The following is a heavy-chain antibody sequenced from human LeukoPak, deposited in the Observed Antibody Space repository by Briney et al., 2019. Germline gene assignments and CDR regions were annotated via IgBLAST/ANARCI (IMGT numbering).Heavy chain of an antibody. CDR3: ASLRVGSSFGYQFYMDV. Sequence: SETLSLTCTVSGYSISSGYYWSWIRQPPGKGLEWIGEINHSGSTNYSPSLKSRVTISVDTSKKQFSLKLNSVTAADTAVYYCASLRVGSSFGYQFYMDVWGKGTTVTVSS. D-gene: IGHD6-13*01. CDR1: GYSISSGYY. J-gene: IGHJ6*03. V-gene: IGHV4-38-2*02. CDR2: INHSGST.